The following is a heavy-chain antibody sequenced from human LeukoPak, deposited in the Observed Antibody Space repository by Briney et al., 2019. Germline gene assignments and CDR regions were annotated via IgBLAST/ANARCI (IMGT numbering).Heavy chain of an antibody. CDR1: GFTLSSTY. D-gene: IGHD3-10*01. Sequence: GGSLRLSCAASGFTLSSTYMSWGRQAPGRGLERVSDIYSGGSTYYADSVQGRFTISKDNSKNTLYLQMNSLRAEDTAVYYCASGSGSYRTPYYYMDVWGTGTTVTVSS. CDR3: ASGSGSYRTPYYYMDV. CDR2: IYSGGST. V-gene: IGHV3-53*01. J-gene: IGHJ6*03.